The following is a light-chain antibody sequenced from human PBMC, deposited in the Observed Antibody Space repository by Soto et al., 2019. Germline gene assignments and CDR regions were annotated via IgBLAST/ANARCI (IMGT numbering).Light chain of an antibody. CDR1: QSVSSN. CDR2: GAS. V-gene: IGKV3-15*01. CDR3: QQYNNWPIT. Sequence: EIVMTQSPATLSVSPGERATLSCRASQSVSSNLAWYQHKPGQAPRLLISGASTRATGIPARFSGSGSGTEFTLTISSLQSEDFAVYYCQQYNNWPITFGQGTRWRL. J-gene: IGKJ5*01.